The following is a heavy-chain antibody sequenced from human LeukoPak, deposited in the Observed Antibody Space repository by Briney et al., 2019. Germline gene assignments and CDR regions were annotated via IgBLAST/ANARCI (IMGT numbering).Heavy chain of an antibody. J-gene: IGHJ4*02. CDR3: AKVGTEQLVLPFFDY. CDR1: GFTFSNAW. CDR2: IKSKTDGGTT. Sequence: GGSLRLSCAASGFTFSNAWMSWVRQAPGKGLEWVGRIKSKTDGGTTDYAAPVKGRFTISRDDSKNTLYLQMNSLRAEDTAVYYCAKVGTEQLVLPFFDYWGQGTLVTVSS. D-gene: IGHD6-13*01. V-gene: IGHV3-15*01.